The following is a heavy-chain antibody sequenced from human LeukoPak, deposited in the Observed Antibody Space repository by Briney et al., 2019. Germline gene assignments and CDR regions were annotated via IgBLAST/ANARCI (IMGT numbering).Heavy chain of an antibody. CDR3: ARDGELQGGFDY. Sequence: PSETLSLTCTVSGGSISSYHWSWIRQPPGKGLEWIGYTYYSGSTNYNPSLKSRVTISVDPSKNLFSLKLSSVTAADTAVYYCARDGELQGGFDYWGQGTLVTVSS. J-gene: IGHJ4*02. CDR1: GGSISSYH. CDR2: TYYSGST. D-gene: IGHD1-26*01. V-gene: IGHV4-59*01.